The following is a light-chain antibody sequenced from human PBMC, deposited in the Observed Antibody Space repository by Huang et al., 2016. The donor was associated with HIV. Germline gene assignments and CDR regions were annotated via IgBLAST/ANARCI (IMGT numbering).Light chain of an antibody. CDR2: DAS. V-gene: IGKV1-33*01. CDR1: LDINNY. CDR3: QQYDTLPWT. J-gene: IGKJ1*01. Sequence: DIQMTQSPSSLSASLGDKVTITCQASLDINNYLNWYQQKPGEAPKLLSYDASNRETGVPSRFSGSRSGTHFTFTVSSLQPEDVATYHCQQYDTLPWTFGQGTTVEI.